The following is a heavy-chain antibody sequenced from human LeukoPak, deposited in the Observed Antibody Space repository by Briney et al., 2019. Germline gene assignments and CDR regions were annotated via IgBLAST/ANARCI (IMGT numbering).Heavy chain of an antibody. D-gene: IGHD3-10*01. Sequence: PSETLSVTCAVSGYSISSGDYCWAWLRQPPGKGPEWIGCMTHSGRIYYHPSLKSRVTISLDTSENPFSLKLSSVTAAHTALYCRARDSGYDKFDDWGQGTLVTVAS. CDR2: MTHSGRI. J-gene: IGHJ4*02. CDR3: ARDSGYDKFDD. V-gene: IGHV4-38-2*02. CDR1: GYSISSGDYC.